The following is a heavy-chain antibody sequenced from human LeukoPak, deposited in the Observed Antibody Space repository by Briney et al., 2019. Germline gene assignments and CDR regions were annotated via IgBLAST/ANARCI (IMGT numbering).Heavy chain of an antibody. V-gene: IGHV4-61*01. CDR3: ARDPSGYFND. CDR2: IYYSGST. Sequence: SETLSLTCTVSGGSVNSGNYYWSWIRQPPGKGLEWIGFIYYSGSTNYNPSLKSRVTISVDTSKNQFSLKLSSVTAADTAVYYCARDPSGYFNDWGQGTLATVSS. J-gene: IGHJ4*02. D-gene: IGHD3-22*01. CDR1: GGSVNSGNYY.